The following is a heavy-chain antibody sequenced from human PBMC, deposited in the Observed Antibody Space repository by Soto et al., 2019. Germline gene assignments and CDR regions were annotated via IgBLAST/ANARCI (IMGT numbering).Heavy chain of an antibody. J-gene: IGHJ5*02. V-gene: IGHV1-3*01. CDR2: INAGNGNT. D-gene: IGHD3-3*01. CDR1: GYTFTSYA. Sequence: QVPLVQSGAEVKKPGASVKVSCKASGYTFTSYAMHWVRQAPGQRLEWMGWINAGNGNTKYSQKFQGRVTITRDTSASTAYMELSSLRSEDTAVYYCARGSVFGVVIANWFDPWGQGTLVTVSS. CDR3: ARGSVFGVVIANWFDP.